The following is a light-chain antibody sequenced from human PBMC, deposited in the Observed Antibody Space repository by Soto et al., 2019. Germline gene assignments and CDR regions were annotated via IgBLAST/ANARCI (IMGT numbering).Light chain of an antibody. CDR3: SSYTSSSTHNYV. Sequence: QSALTQPASVSGSPGQSITISCTGTSSDVGGYNYVSWYQQHPGKAPKLMIYDVSNRPSGVSNRFSGSKSGNTASLTISGLQAEDEADHYCSSYTSSSTHNYVFGTGTKLTVL. CDR1: SSDVGGYNY. J-gene: IGLJ1*01. CDR2: DVS. V-gene: IGLV2-14*01.